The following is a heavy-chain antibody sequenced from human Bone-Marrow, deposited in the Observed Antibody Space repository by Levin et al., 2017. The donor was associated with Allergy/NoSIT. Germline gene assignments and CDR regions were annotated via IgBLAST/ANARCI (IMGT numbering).Heavy chain of an antibody. CDR1: GFTFSTYW. CDR3: ARAAQAPPGTD. V-gene: IGHV3-7*01. D-gene: IGHD6-13*01. CDR2: ISQHGGEK. Sequence: GESLKISCAASGFTFSTYWMSWVRQAPGKGLEWVANISQHGGEKYYVDSVKGRFTISRDNAKNSLNLQMNSLRAEDTAMYYCARAAQAPPGTDWGQGTLVTVSS. J-gene: IGHJ4*02.